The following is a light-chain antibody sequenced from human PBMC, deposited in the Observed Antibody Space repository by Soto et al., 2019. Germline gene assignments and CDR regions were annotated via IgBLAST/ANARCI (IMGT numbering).Light chain of an antibody. Sequence: IVSPQSPGTLSVSPGERATLSCRASQSVSSNLSWYQQKPGQAPRLLISDASTRATGIPARFSGSGSGTEFTLTVSSLQSEDFAVYYCQQYIKWPITFGQGTRLEIK. V-gene: IGKV3-15*01. CDR3: QQYIKWPIT. CDR2: DAS. J-gene: IGKJ5*01. CDR1: QSVSSN.